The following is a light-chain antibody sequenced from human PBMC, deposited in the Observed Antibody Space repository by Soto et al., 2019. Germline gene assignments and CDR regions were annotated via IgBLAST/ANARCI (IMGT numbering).Light chain of an antibody. V-gene: IGKV1-5*03. CDR3: QQYNGYSQA. J-gene: IGKJ1*01. CDR2: EAS. CDR1: QSICSW. Sequence: DIQMTQSPSTLSASVGDTVTITCRASQSICSWLAWCQQKPGKAPNLLIYEASTLESGVPSRVRGNGSGTEFNLTISSLQPDDFATYYCQQYNGYSQAFGQGTKVEIK.